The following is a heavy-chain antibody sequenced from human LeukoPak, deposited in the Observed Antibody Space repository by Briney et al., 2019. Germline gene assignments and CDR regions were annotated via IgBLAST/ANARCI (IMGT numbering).Heavy chain of an antibody. J-gene: IGHJ4*02. CDR1: GYTFTSYY. V-gene: IGHV1-46*01. CDR3: ARDQDDFWSGYYYAAYFDY. CDR2: INPSGGST. D-gene: IGHD3-3*01. Sequence: ASVKVSCKASGYTFTSYYMHWVRQAPGQGLEWMGIINPSGGSTSYAQKFQGRVTMTSDTSTSTVYMELSSLRSEDTAVYYCARDQDDFWSGYYYAAYFDYWGQGTLVTVSS.